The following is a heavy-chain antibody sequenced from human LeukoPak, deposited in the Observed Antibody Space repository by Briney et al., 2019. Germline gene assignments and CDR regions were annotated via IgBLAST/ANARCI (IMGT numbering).Heavy chain of an antibody. Sequence: GGSLRLSCAASRFTFSSYALSWVRQAPGKRLEWVSAICGSGSSTSYADSVKGRFTIPRDNSKNTLYLQMNSLRAEDTAVYYCAKIFGVVIINDAFDIWGQGTMVTVSS. CDR2: ICGSGSST. CDR1: RFTFSSYA. D-gene: IGHD3-3*01. CDR3: AKIFGVVIINDAFDI. J-gene: IGHJ3*02. V-gene: IGHV3-23*01.